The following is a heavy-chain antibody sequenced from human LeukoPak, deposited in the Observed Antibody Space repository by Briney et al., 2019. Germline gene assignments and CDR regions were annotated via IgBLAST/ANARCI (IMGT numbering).Heavy chain of an antibody. D-gene: IGHD3-3*01. CDR2: IYTGGGT. CDR1: ESIVSGNY. J-gene: IGHJ3*02. V-gene: IGHV3-66*01. CDR3: ARYDFWSGHALDI. Sequence: GGSLRLSCAASESIVSGNYMTWVRQAPGKGLEWLSVIYTGGGTYYADSVKGRFTISRDTSKTTVYLQMNSLRGDDTAMYYCARYDFWSGHALDIWGQGTMVTVSS.